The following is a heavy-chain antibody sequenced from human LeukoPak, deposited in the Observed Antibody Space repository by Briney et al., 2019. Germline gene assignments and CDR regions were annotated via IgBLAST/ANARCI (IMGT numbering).Heavy chain of an antibody. CDR3: ARDAMDTANAFDI. CDR1: GDTFSNYA. V-gene: IGHV1-69*13. D-gene: IGHD5-18*01. Sequence: ASVKVSCKASGDTFSNYAISWVRQAPGQGLEWMGGIIPIFGTANYAQKFQGRVTITADESTSTAYMELSSLRSEDTAVYYCARDAMDTANAFDIWGQGTMVTVSS. J-gene: IGHJ3*02. CDR2: IIPIFGTA.